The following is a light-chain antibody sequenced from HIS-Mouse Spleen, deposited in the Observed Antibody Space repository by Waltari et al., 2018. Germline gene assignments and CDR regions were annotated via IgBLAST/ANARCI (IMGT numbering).Light chain of an antibody. Sequence: QSALTQPPSVSGSPGQSITISCTGTRSDVGGYNYVPWYQQHPGKAPKLMIYEVSNRPSGVSNRFSGSKSGNPASLTISGLQAEDEADYYCSSYTSSSTLVVFGGGTKLTVL. V-gene: IGLV2-14*01. CDR3: SSYTSSSTLVV. CDR2: EVS. CDR1: RSDVGGYNY. J-gene: IGLJ2*01.